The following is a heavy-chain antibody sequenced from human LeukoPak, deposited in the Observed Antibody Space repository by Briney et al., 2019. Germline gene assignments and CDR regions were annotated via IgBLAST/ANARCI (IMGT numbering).Heavy chain of an antibody. J-gene: IGHJ4*02. V-gene: IGHV4-4*07. Sequence: SETLSLTCTVSSDSMTTYYWSWIRQPAGKGLEWIGRIYSSGSTNYNPSLKSRVTMSVDTSKCQLSLKLSSVTAADTAVYYCARDRNCFHSSGWTPSDYCGQGTLVTVSS. CDR2: IYSSGST. D-gene: IGHD3-22*01. CDR3: ARDRNCFHSSGWTPSDY. CDR1: SDSMTTYY.